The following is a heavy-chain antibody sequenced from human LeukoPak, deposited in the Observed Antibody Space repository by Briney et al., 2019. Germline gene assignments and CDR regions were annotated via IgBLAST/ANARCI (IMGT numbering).Heavy chain of an antibody. V-gene: IGHV3-11*04. D-gene: IGHD2-21*01. J-gene: IGHJ4*02. CDR3: ARGRLLRLESFFDL. CDR2: FSRDGNDV. CDR1: GFRFQDYY. Sequence: GGSLRLSCAASGFRFQDYYMSWIRQAPGKGLEWVAYFSRDGNDVHYADSARGRFTISSDKSTNSVVLQMNRLRVEDTAVYYCARGRLLRLESFFDLWGQGTLVTVSS.